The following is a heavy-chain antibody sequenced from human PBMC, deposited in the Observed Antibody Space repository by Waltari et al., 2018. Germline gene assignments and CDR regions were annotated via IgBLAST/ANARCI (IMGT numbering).Heavy chain of an antibody. CDR3: AKDRGGGYGGLRPDAFDI. D-gene: IGHD3-10*01. V-gene: IGHV3-30*02. Sequence: HLMESGGGVVQPGGSLRLSCAASGFTFRYFGMHWVRQAPGKGVGGGVFIRYEGRNQEYVDSVKGRFSISRDNSRNTVYLQMNSLRVEDTAVYYCAKDRGGGYGGLRPDAFDIWGEGTRVIVSS. CDR2: IRYEGRNQ. J-gene: IGHJ3*02. CDR1: GFTFRYFG.